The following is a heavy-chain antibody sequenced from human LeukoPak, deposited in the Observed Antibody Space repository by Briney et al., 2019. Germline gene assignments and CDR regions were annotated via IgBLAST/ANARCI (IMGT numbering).Heavy chain of an antibody. CDR3: ARGVTTILTFDY. J-gene: IGHJ4*02. D-gene: IGHD5-12*01. CDR1: AFSVSSNY. CDR2: IYSGGST. V-gene: IGHV3-66*01. Sequence: GGSLRLSRAASAFSVSSNYMSWVRQAPGRGLEWVSVIYSGGSTYYADSVKGRFTISRDTSKNTLYLQMDSLRAEDTAVYYCARGVTTILTFDYWGQGTLVTVSS.